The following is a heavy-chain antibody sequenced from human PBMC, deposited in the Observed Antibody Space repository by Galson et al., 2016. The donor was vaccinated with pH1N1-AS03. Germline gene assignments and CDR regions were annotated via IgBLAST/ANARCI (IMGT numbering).Heavy chain of an antibody. CDR3: ARDPDPNNIGWYYFDN. V-gene: IGHV3-48*01. Sequence: SLRLSCAASGFTFSDYSTNWVRQSPGKGLEWVSYISSSSTTIYYADSVKGRFTISRDNAKNSLYLQMNSLRADDTAVYYCARDPDPNNIGWYYFDNWGQGILVTVSS. D-gene: IGHD6-19*01. CDR1: GFTFSDYS. J-gene: IGHJ4*02. CDR2: ISSSSTTI.